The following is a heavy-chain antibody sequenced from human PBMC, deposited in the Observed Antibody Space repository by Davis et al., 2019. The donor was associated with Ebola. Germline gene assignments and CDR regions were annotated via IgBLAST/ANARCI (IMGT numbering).Heavy chain of an antibody. V-gene: IGHV3-74*01. CDR3: ARGTHYAHDY. CDR2: INPDGSFT. Sequence: GESLKISCAASGFTFSSNWMHWVRQAPGKGLVWVSRINPDGSFTDYADSVKGRFSISRDSTSNTLYLQMNSLRDEDTAVYYCARGTHYAHDYWGQGTLVTVSS. J-gene: IGHJ4*02. CDR1: GFTFSSNW. D-gene: IGHD2-2*01.